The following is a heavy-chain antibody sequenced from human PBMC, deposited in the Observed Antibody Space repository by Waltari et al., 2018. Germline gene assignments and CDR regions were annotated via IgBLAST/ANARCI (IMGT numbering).Heavy chain of an antibody. V-gene: IGHV1-2*04. CDR2: ISPNNGDT. CDR3: ARGGYSYGYGMDV. D-gene: IGHD5-12*01. J-gene: IGHJ6*02. Sequence: QVQLVQSGAEVNNLGASVRVPCQATGYSFSLLHMHWVRQAPGQGLEWVGWISPNNGDTNYAQRFQGWVTMTSDSSISTAYMELNRLRSDDTAVYYCARGGYSYGYGMDVWGQGTTVIVSS. CDR1: GYSFSLLH.